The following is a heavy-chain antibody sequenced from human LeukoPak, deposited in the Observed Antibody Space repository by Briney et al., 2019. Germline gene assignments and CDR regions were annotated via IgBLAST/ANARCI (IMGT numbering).Heavy chain of an antibody. D-gene: IGHD1-26*01. Sequence: SETLSLTCTVSGGSISSYYWTWIRQPPGKGLEWIGYIYYSGGTKYNPSLKSRVTISVDSSKNHFSLKLSSVTAADTAVYYCARAQVGIVGATEFAYWGQGTLVTVSS. CDR3: ARAQVGIVGATEFAY. CDR2: IYYSGGT. V-gene: IGHV4-59*08. CDR1: GGSISSYY. J-gene: IGHJ4*02.